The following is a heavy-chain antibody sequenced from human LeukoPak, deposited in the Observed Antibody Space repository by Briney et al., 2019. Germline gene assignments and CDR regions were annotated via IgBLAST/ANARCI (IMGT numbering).Heavy chain of an antibody. CDR3: AADRWQQLVSWHAFDI. Sequence: GASVKVSCKASGFTFTSSAMQWVRQARGQRLEWIGWIVVGSGNTNYAQKFQERVTITRDMSTSTAYMELSSLRSEDTAVYYCAADRWQQLVSWHAFDIWGQGTMVTVSS. J-gene: IGHJ3*02. CDR2: IVVGSGNT. D-gene: IGHD6-13*01. V-gene: IGHV1-58*02. CDR1: GFTFTSSA.